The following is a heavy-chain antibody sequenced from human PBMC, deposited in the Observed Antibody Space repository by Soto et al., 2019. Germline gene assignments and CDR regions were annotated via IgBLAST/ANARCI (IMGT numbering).Heavy chain of an antibody. CDR3: ARDIGEMSAV. CDR2: ISSSSSYI. V-gene: IGHV3-21*06. D-gene: IGHD3-10*01. CDR1: GFTFSSST. J-gene: IGHJ4*02. Sequence: PWGSLRISCTGSGFTFSSSTMTWVRQGPGKGLEWVSSISSSSSYIYFADSLKGRFTISRDNAKNSLYLQMNRLRAEDTAVYYCARDIGEMSAVWGQGTQVTVSS.